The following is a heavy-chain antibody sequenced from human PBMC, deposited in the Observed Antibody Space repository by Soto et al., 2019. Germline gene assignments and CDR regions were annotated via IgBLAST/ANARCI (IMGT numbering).Heavy chain of an antibody. CDR3: ARGQLDIVNWFDP. CDR2: INHSGST. CDR1: GGSFSGYY. V-gene: IGHV4-34*01. Sequence: SETLSLTCAVYGGSFSGYYWSWIRQPPGKGLEWIGEINHSGSTNYNPSLKSRVTISVDTSKNQFSLKLSSVTAADTAVYYCARGQLDIVNWFDPWGQGTLVTV. D-gene: IGHD5-12*01. J-gene: IGHJ5*02.